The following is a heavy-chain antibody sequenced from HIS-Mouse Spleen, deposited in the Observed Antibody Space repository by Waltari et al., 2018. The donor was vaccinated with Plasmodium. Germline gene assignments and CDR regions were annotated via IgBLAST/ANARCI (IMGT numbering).Heavy chain of an antibody. CDR1: GGSISSYY. J-gene: IGHJ3*02. CDR3: ARVGRRIWGAFDI. CDR2: IYYSGST. V-gene: IGHV4-59*01. D-gene: IGHD3-16*01. Sequence: QVQLQESGPGLVKPSETLSLTCTVSGGSISSYYWGWNRQPPGKGLEWIGDIYYSGSTNYNPSLQSRVTISVDTSKNQFSLKLSSVTAADTAVYYCARVGRRIWGAFDIWGQGTMVTVSS.